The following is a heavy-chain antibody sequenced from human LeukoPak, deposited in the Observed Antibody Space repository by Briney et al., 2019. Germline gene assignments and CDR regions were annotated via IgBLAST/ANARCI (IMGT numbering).Heavy chain of an antibody. CDR3: ASFGGAAIGGIDY. CDR1: GYTFTSYA. J-gene: IGHJ4*02. CDR2: INAGNGNT. V-gene: IGHV1-3*01. D-gene: IGHD3-16*01. Sequence: RASVKVSCKASGYTFTSYAMHWVRQAPGQRLEWMGWINAGNGNTKYSQKFQGRVTITADESTSTAYMELSSLRSEDTAVYYCASFGGAAIGGIDYWGQGTLVTVSS.